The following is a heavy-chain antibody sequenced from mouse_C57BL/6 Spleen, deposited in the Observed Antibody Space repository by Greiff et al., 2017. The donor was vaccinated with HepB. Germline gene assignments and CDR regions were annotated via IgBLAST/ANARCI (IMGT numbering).Heavy chain of an antibody. Sequence: VKLQESGAELVKPGASVKLSCKASGYTFTSYWMQWVKQRPGQGLEWIGEIDPSDSYTNYNQKFKGKATLTVDTSSSTAYMQLSSLTSEDSAVYYCANLRYFDYWGQGTTLTVSS. CDR3: ANLRYFDY. V-gene: IGHV1-50*01. CDR1: GYTFTSYW. CDR2: IDPSDSYT. J-gene: IGHJ2*01. D-gene: IGHD1-1*01.